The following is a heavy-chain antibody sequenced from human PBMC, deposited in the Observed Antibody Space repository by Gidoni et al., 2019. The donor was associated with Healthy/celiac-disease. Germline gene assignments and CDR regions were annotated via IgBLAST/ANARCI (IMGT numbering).Heavy chain of an antibody. CDR3: ARDSQYCSGGSCYSSTKYYYYGMDV. CDR2: IIPIFGTA. J-gene: IGHJ6*02. D-gene: IGHD2-15*01. V-gene: IGHV1-69*01. CDR1: GGTFSSYA. Sequence: QVQLVQSGAEVKKPGSSVKVSCKASGGTFSSYAIRWVRQAPGQGLDWMGGIIPIFGTANYAQKYQGRVTITADESTSTAYMELSSLRSEDTAVYYCARDSQYCSGGSCYSSTKYYYYGMDVWGQGTTVTVSS.